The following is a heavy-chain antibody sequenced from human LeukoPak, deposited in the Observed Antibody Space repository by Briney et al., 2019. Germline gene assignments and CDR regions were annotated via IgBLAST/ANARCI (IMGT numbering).Heavy chain of an antibody. CDR1: DYTFSSYW. CDR2: IKQDGSEI. Sequence: GGSLRLSCTASDYTFSSYWMSWVRQAPGKGLEWVANIKQDGSEIYYVASVKGRFTISRDNVKNTLYLQMNSLRAEDTAVYFCAKDRARGGTTDFDYWGQGTLVTVSS. D-gene: IGHD1-7*01. V-gene: IGHV3-7*03. CDR3: AKDRARGGTTDFDY. J-gene: IGHJ4*02.